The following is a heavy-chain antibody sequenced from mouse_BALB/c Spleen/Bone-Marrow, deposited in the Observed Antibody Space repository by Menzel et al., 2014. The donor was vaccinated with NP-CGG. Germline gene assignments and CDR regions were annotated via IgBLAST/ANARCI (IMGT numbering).Heavy chain of an antibody. CDR3: ARYYDYDGDYFDY. CDR2: ITYSGST. J-gene: IGHJ2*01. CDR1: GYSITSDYA. V-gene: IGHV3-2*02. D-gene: IGHD2-4*01. Sequence: EVQLQQSGPGLVKPSQSLPLTCTVTGYSITSDYAWNWIRQFPGNKLEWMGYITYSGSTSYNPSLKSRISITRDTSKNQFFLRLNSVTAEDTATYYCARYYDYDGDYFDYWGQGTTLTVSS.